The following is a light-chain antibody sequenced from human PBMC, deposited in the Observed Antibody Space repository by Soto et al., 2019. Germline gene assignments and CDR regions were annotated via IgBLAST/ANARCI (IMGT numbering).Light chain of an antibody. V-gene: IGKV4-1*01. CDR2: WAS. Sequence: EIVMTQSPDSPVSLGERATINCKSSQSVLYSSNNKNYLAWYQQKPGQPPKLLIYWASTRESGVPDRFSGSGSGTDFTLTISSLQAEDGAVYYGQQYYSTPPTFGGGTKVEIK. CDR3: QQYYSTPPT. J-gene: IGKJ4*01. CDR1: QSVLYSSNNKNY.